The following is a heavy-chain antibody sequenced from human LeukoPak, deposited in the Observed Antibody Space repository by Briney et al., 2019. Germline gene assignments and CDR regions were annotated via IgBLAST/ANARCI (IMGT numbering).Heavy chain of an antibody. J-gene: IGHJ5*02. V-gene: IGHV1-2*02. Sequence: ASVKVSCKASGYTFTGYYMHWVRQATGQGLEWMGWINPNSGGTNYAQKFQGRVTMTRDTSISTAYMELSRLRSDDTAGYYCAREGPFVGATKTNWFDPWGQGTLVTVSS. D-gene: IGHD1-26*01. CDR1: GYTFTGYY. CDR3: AREGPFVGATKTNWFDP. CDR2: INPNSGGT.